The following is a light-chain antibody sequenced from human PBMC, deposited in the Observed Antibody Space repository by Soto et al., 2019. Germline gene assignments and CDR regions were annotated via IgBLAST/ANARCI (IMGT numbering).Light chain of an antibody. CDR3: CSYAGSSTFV. Sequence: QSALTQPASVSGSPGQSVTISCTGTSSDVGSYNLVSWYQQHPGKAPKLMIFEVSKRPPGVSNRFSGSKSGNTASLTISGLQAEDEADYYCCSYAGSSTFVFGGGTKVTVL. CDR2: EVS. J-gene: IGLJ3*02. CDR1: SSDVGSYNL. V-gene: IGLV2-23*02.